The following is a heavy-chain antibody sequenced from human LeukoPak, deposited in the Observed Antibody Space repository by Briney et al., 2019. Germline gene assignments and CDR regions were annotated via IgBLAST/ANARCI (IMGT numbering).Heavy chain of an antibody. J-gene: IGHJ4*02. CDR3: AKLRGDRLHTDY. CDR2: FDLEDGET. V-gene: IGHV1-24*01. CDR1: GYTLTELS. D-gene: IGHD3-16*01. Sequence: ASVQVSCKVSGYTLTELSMHWVRQAPGKGLEWMGGFDLEDGETIYAQKFQGRVTMTEDTSTDTAYMELNSLRAEDTAVYYCAKLRGDRLHTDYWGQGTLVTVSS.